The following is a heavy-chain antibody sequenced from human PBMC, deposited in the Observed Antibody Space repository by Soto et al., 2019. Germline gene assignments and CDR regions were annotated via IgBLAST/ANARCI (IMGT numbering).Heavy chain of an antibody. J-gene: IGHJ4*02. CDR3: VRQGLNRMSPVPATSDY. V-gene: IGHV5-51*01. CDR2: IHPGDSDT. Sequence: GESLKISCKGSGYIFTNYWIAWVRQMPGKGLDWMGIIHPGDSDTRYTPSFHGQVTISVDRSTNTAYLQWSSLEASDTAIYYCVRQGLNRMSPVPATSDYWGQGTLVTVSS. D-gene: IGHD1-7*01. CDR1: GYIFTNYW.